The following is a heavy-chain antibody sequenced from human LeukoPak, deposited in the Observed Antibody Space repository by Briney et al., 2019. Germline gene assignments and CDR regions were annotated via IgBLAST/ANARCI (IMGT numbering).Heavy chain of an antibody. CDR2: IIPIFGTA. CDR3: AILFCGGDCFVDY. CDR1: GYTFTGYY. V-gene: IGHV1-69*13. J-gene: IGHJ4*02. D-gene: IGHD2-21*02. Sequence: GASVKVSCKASGYTFTGYYMHWVRQAPGQGLEWMGGIIPIFGTANYAQKFQGRVTITADESTSTAYMELSSLRSEDTAVYYCAILFCGGDCFVDYWGQGTLVTVSS.